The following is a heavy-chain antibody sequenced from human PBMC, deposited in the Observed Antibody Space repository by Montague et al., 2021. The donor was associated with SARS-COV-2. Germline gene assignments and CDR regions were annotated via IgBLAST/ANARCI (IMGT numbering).Heavy chain of an antibody. V-gene: IGHV3-7*01. CDR2: IKQDAGEK. Sequence: SLRLSCAASGFAFGNFWMSWIRQAPGKGLEWVANIKQDAGEKYYGESVQGRFTISSDNAKKSLYLQMNSLRVEDTAVYYCATAGSGSYYYYKYGMDVWGQGTTVTVS. CDR3: ATAGSGSYYYYKYGMDV. CDR1: GFAFGNFW. J-gene: IGHJ6*02. D-gene: IGHD3-10*01.